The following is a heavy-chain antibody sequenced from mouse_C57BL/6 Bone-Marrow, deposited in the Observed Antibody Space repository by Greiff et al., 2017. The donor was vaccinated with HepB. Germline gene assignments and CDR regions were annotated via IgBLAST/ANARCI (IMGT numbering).Heavy chain of an antibody. CDR3: TRPDGYYGDY. J-gene: IGHJ4*01. Sequence: QVQLQQSGAELVRPGASVTLSCKASGYTFTDYEMHWVKQTPVHGLEWIGAIDPETGGTAYNQKFKGKAILTADKSSSTAYMEHRSLTSEDSAVYYCTRPDGYYGDYWGQGTSVTVAS. CDR2: IDPETGGT. V-gene: IGHV1-15*01. D-gene: IGHD2-3*01. CDR1: GYTFTDYE.